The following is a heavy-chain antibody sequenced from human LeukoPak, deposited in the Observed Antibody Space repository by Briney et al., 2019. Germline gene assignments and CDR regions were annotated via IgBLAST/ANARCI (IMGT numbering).Heavy chain of an antibody. J-gene: IGHJ4*02. Sequence: GGSLRLSCVASGITFSSYSMNWVRQAQGKGLEWVSYISSSSSFIYYADSVKGRFTVSGDNAKNSLYLQMNSLRAEDTAVYYCARDLQGYCNSVSCWGQGTLVTVSS. CDR1: GITFSSYS. V-gene: IGHV3-21*01. CDR3: ARDLQGYCNSVSC. D-gene: IGHD2-2*01. CDR2: ISSSSSFI.